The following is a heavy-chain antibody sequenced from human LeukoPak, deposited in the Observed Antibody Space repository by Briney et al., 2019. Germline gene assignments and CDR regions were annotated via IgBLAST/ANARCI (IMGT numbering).Heavy chain of an antibody. CDR2: ISAYNGNT. D-gene: IGHD6-13*01. CDR3: ARAAVAAAGIKGGSDY. V-gene: IGHV1-18*01. Sequence: ASVKVSCRASGYTFTSYGISWVRQAPGQGLEWMGWISAYNGNTNYAQKLQGRVTMTTDTSTSTAYMELRSLRSDDTAVYYCARAAVAAAGIKGGSDYWGQGTLVTVSS. J-gene: IGHJ4*02. CDR1: GYTFTSYG.